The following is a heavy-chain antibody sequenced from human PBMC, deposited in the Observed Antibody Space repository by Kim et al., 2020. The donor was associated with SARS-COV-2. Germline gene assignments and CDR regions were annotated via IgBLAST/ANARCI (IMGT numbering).Heavy chain of an antibody. Sequence: GSLRLSCAASGFTFSSYDMHWVRQATGKGLEWVSAIGTAGDTYYPGSVKGRFTISRENAKNSLYLQMNSLRAGDTAVYYCARGGALTIFGVATDAFDIWGQGTMVTVSS. V-gene: IGHV3-13*04. CDR3: ARGGALTIFGVATDAFDI. CDR1: GFTFSSYD. J-gene: IGHJ3*02. CDR2: IGTAGDT. D-gene: IGHD3-3*01.